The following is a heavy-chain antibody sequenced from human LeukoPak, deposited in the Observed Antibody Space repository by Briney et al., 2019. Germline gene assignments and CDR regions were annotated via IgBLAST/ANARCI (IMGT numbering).Heavy chain of an antibody. CDR1: GGSISSYY. D-gene: IGHD3-10*01. Sequence: PSETLSLTCTVSGGSISSYYWSWIRQPAGKGLEWIGRIYTSGSTNYNPSLKSRVTMSVGTSKNQFSLKLSSVTAADTAVYYCARETTMVRGVILQINYYGMDVWGQGTTVTVSS. V-gene: IGHV4-4*07. J-gene: IGHJ6*02. CDR3: ARETTMVRGVILQINYYGMDV. CDR2: IYTSGST.